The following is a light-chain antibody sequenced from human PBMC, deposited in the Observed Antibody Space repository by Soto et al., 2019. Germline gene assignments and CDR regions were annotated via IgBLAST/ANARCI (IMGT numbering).Light chain of an antibody. CDR3: KQYGSAPFP. CDR2: DAS. J-gene: IGKJ3*01. V-gene: IGKV3-20*01. CDR1: QSVASSH. Sequence: IVLTQSPGTLSLSPGERATVSCRASQSVASSHLAWYRKKPGQTPRLIIYDASSRATGITDRISGSGSGKDFTITISRMETEEFAVYDCKQYGSAPFPVGPGKKVDI.